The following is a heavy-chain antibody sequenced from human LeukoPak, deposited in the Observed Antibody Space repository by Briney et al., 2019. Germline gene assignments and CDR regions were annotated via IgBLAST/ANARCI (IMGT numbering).Heavy chain of an antibody. Sequence: SETLSLTCTVSGGSISSSSYYWGWIRQPPGKGLEWIGSIYYSGSTYYNPSLKSRVTISVDTSKNQFSLKLSSVTAADTAVYYCASEALDGYNFSFDYWGQGTLVTVSS. CDR1: GGSISSSSYY. J-gene: IGHJ4*02. CDR3: ASEALDGYNFSFDY. D-gene: IGHD5-24*01. V-gene: IGHV4-39*01. CDR2: IYYSGST.